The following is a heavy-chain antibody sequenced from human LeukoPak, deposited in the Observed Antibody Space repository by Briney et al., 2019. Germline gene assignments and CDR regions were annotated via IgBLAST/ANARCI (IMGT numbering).Heavy chain of an antibody. D-gene: IGHD1-7*01. Sequence: GGSLRLSCAASGFTFSSYWMHWVRQAPGKGLVWVSCLNSDGSSTSYADSVRGRFTISRDNAKNTLYLQMDSLRAEDTAVYYCATGNYHAFDIRGQGTMVTVSS. CDR3: ATGNYHAFDI. CDR2: LNSDGSST. J-gene: IGHJ3*02. V-gene: IGHV3-74*01. CDR1: GFTFSSYW.